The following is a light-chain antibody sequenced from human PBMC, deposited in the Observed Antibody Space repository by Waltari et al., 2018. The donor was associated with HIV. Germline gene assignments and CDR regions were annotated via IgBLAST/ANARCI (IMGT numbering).Light chain of an antibody. V-gene: IGLV2-23*02. Sequence: QSALTQPASVSGSPGPSITISCTGTSRDVGGYNYVSWYQQHPGNAPNLRIYDINKRPSVVSNRCSGSMSGTTASLTISGVQAEDEADYYCCSHAGTTTLVFGGGTKLTVI. J-gene: IGLJ2*01. CDR2: DIN. CDR3: CSHAGTTTLV. CDR1: SRDVGGYNY.